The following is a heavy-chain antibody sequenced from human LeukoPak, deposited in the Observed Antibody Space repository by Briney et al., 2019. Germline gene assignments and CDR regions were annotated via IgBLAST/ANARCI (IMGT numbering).Heavy chain of an antibody. CDR1: GFTLSSHV. V-gene: IGHV3-48*03. J-gene: IGHJ4*02. Sequence: GGSLRLFCAISGFTLSSHVMIGVRQAPAKGLAWISYISNSGYTTHYADSVKGRFTISRDDAENSLYLQMNSLRVDDTSVYYCARSPSTGYDHFDYWGRGTLVTVSS. CDR3: ARSPSTGYDHFDY. D-gene: IGHD3-9*01. CDR2: ISNSGYTT.